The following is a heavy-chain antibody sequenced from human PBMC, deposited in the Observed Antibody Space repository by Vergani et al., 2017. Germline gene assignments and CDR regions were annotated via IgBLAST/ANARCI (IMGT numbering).Heavy chain of an antibody. CDR2: VDPADGET. D-gene: IGHD2-21*02. CDR3: ATPQTGTAGGMEV. Sequence: EVQLVQSGAEVKKPGATMKISCKVSGYTFTDHHMHWVKQAPGKGLEWMGLVDPADGETIYAEKFKGRVTIAADTSTDTAHLELSSLRSEDTAVYYCATPQTGTAGGMEVWGQGTTVIVSS. V-gene: IGHV1-69-2*01. CDR1: GYTFTDHH. J-gene: IGHJ6*02.